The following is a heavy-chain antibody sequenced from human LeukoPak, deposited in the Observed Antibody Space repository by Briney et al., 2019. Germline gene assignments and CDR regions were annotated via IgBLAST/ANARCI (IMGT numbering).Heavy chain of an antibody. D-gene: IGHD6-13*01. CDR3: ARVGGSSWYYYYYYMDV. J-gene: IGHJ6*03. CDR1: GGSFSGYY. CDR2: INHSGGT. Sequence: SETLSLTCAVYGGSFSGYYWSWIRQPPGKGLEWIGEINHSGGTNYNPSLKSRVTISVDTSKNQFSLKLSSVTAADTAVYYCARVGGSSWYYYYYYMDVWGKGTTVTVSS. V-gene: IGHV4-34*01.